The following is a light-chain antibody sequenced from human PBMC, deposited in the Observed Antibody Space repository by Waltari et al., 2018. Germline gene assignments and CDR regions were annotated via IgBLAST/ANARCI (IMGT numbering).Light chain of an antibody. J-gene: IGLJ2*01. CDR3: QVWDGGSDHRA. Sequence: SYVLTQPPSVSVAPGQTARITCEGDNIGTIAVHWYQQKSGQAPVLVVYDDSDRPSGIPERFAGSNAGNTATLSISRVETGDEADYYCQVWDGGSDHRAFGGGTKLTVL. V-gene: IGLV3-21*02. CDR2: DDS. CDR1: NIGTIA.